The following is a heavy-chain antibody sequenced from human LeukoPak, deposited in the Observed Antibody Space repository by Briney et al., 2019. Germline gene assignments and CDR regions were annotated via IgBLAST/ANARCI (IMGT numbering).Heavy chain of an antibody. V-gene: IGHV1-24*01. CDR1: GYTLTELS. CDR2: FDPEDGET. CDR3: ATVPREVVVPAAIGSFDY. Sequence: GASVKVSCKVSGYTLTELSMHWVRQAPGKGLEWMGGFDPEDGETIYAQKFQGRVTMTEDTSTDTAHMELSSLRSEDTAVYYCATVPREVVVPAAIGSFDYWGQGTLVTVSS. J-gene: IGHJ4*02. D-gene: IGHD2-2*02.